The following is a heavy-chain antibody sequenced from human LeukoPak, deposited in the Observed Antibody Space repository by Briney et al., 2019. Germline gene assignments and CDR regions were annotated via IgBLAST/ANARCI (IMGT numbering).Heavy chain of an antibody. J-gene: IGHJ4*02. CDR1: GFTFSSYE. V-gene: IGHV3-48*03. Sequence: PGGSLRLSCAASGFTFSSYEMNWVRQAPGKGLEWISYISNSGSTIYYADSVKGRFTISRDNAKNSLYLQMNSLGAEDTAVYYCARDGVAGNRAFWGQGTLVTVSS. CDR3: ARDGVAGNRAF. CDR2: ISNSGSTI. D-gene: IGHD6-19*01.